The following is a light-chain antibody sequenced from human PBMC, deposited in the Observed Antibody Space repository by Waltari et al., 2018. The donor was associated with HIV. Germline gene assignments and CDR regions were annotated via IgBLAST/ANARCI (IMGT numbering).Light chain of an antibody. CDR3: NSYATGSAWV. CDR1: SSDVGSYNL. J-gene: IGLJ3*02. Sequence: QSALTQPASVSGSPGPSITISCTGTSSDVGSYNLLSWYQQHPGKAPKLMIYEVTKRPSGVSNRFSGSKSGNTASLTISGLQAEDEADYYCNSYATGSAWVFGGGTKLTVL. V-gene: IGLV2-23*02. CDR2: EVT.